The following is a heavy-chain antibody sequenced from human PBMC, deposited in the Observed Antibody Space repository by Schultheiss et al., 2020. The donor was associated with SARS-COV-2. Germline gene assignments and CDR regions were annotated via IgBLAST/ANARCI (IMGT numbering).Heavy chain of an antibody. V-gene: IGHV1-18*04. Sequence: ASVKVSCKASGYTFTSYGISWVRQAPGQGLEWMGWISTYKGNTNYAQKHQGRVTMTTDTSTSTAYMELRSLRSDDTAVYYCARIARHYDILTGYFSTWNGHDNYYGMDVWGQGTTVTVSS. D-gene: IGHD3-9*01. CDR2: ISTYKGNT. CDR3: ARIARHYDILTGYFSTWNGHDNYYGMDV. CDR1: GYTFTSYG. J-gene: IGHJ6*02.